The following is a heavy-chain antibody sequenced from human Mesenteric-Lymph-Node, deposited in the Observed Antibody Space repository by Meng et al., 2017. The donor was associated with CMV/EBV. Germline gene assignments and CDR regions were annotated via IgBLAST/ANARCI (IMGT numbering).Heavy chain of an antibody. V-gene: IGHV1-3*01. CDR2: INAGNGNT. D-gene: IGHD5-18*01. CDR1: GYTYTSYA. CDR3: ARVGGYSYGLPFDY. J-gene: IGHJ4*02. Sequence: ASGYTYTSYAMHWVRQAHGQRLEWMGWINAGNGNTKYSQKFQGRVTITRDTSASTAYMELSSLRSEDTAVYYCARVGGYSYGLPFDYWGQGTLVTVSS.